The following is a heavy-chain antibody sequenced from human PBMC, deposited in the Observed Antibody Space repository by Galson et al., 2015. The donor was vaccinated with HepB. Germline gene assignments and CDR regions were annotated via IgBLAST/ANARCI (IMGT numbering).Heavy chain of an antibody. Sequence: SLRLSCATSGFTFGGFAMSWFRQAPGKGLEWVGVIRSKPYGGSTEYAASVKGRFTISRDDSKSIAYLQMNSLKTEDTAVYYCTREMRIAVAAAYYFDYWGQGTLVTVSS. CDR2: IRSKPYGGST. D-gene: IGHD6-19*01. CDR3: TREMRIAVAAAYYFDY. J-gene: IGHJ4*02. V-gene: IGHV3-49*03. CDR1: GFTFGGFA.